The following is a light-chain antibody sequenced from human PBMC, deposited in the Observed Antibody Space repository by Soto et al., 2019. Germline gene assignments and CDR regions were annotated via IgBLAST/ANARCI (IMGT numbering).Light chain of an antibody. CDR1: SSDVGSYNL. J-gene: IGLJ2*01. CDR3: CSYAGSSTFGV. CDR2: EGS. Sequence: QSVLTQPASVSGSPGQSITISCTGTSSDVGSYNLVSWYQQHPGKAPKLMIYEGSKRPSGVSNRFSGSKSGNTASLTISGLQAEDEADYYCCSYAGSSTFGVFGGGTKLPVL. V-gene: IGLV2-23*03.